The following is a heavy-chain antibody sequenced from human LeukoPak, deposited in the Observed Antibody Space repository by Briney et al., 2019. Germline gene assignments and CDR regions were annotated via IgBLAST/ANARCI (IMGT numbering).Heavy chain of an antibody. CDR1: GFTFSNYA. J-gene: IGHJ4*02. V-gene: IGHV3-23*01. CDR2: ISGSGSSI. D-gene: IGHD6-19*01. CDR3: AKGLYSSGWYMISDY. Sequence: GGSLRLSCAASGFTFSNYAMSWVRQAPGKGLEWVSTISGSGSSIYYADSVKGRFTISRDNSKNTLYLQMNSLRAEDTAVYYCAKGLYSSGWYMISDYWGQGTLVTVSS.